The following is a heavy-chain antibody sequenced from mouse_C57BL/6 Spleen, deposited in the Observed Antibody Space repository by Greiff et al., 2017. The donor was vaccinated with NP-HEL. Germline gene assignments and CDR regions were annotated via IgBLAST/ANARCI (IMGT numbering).Heavy chain of an antibody. CDR2: IWRGGST. Sequence: VQLQQSGPGLVQPSQSLSITCTVSGFSLTSYGVHWVRQSPGKGLEWLGVIWRGGSTDYNAAFMSRLSITKDNSKSQVFFKMNSLQADDTAIYYCAKNYITTESWFAYWGQGTLVTVSA. D-gene: IGHD1-1*01. CDR3: AKNYITTESWFAY. V-gene: IGHV2-5*01. CDR1: GFSLTSYG. J-gene: IGHJ3*01.